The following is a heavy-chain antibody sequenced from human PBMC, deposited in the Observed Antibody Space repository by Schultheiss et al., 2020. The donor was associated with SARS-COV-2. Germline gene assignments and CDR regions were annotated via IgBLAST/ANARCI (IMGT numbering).Heavy chain of an antibody. V-gene: IGHV3-23*01. CDR3: ARDQANWYFDL. Sequence: GGSLRLSCAASGFTFSSYAMSWVRQAPGKGLEWVSAISGTGSSTNYADSVKGRFTISRANSDNTLYLQLNSLRAEDTALYYCARDQANWYFDLWGRGTLVTVSS. J-gene: IGHJ2*01. CDR1: GFTFSSYA. CDR2: ISGTGSST.